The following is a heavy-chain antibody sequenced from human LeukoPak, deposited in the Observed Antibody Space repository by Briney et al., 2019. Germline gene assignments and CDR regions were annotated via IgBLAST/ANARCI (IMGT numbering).Heavy chain of an antibody. CDR1: GGSFSGYY. CDR2: INHSGST. CDR3: ARGNYYDSSGYRYFDY. Sequence: SETLSLTCAVYGGSFSGYYWSWIRQPPGKGLEWIGEINHSGSTNYNPSLKSRVTMSVDTSKNQFSLKLSSVTAADTAVYYCARGNYYDSSGYRYFDYWGQGTLVTVPS. V-gene: IGHV4-34*01. D-gene: IGHD3-22*01. J-gene: IGHJ4*02.